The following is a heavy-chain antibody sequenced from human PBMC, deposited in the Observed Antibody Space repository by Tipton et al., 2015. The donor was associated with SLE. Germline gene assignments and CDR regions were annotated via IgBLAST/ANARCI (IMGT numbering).Heavy chain of an antibody. J-gene: IGHJ4*02. V-gene: IGHV4-34*01. D-gene: IGHD5-18*01. CDR1: GGSFSGYY. Sequence: LRLSCAVYGGSFSGYYWSWVRQPPGKGLEWIGEINHSGSTNYNPSLKSRVTISVDTSKNQFSLKLSSVTAADTAVYYCARQKTAMLNDYWGQGTLVTVSP. CDR2: INHSGST. CDR3: ARQKTAMLNDY.